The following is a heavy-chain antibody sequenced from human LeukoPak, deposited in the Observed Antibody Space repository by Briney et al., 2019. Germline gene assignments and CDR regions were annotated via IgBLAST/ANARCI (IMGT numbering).Heavy chain of an antibody. CDR2: ISSSSSYI. Sequence: GGSLRLSCAASGFTFSRYGMSWVRQAPGKGLEWVSSISSSSSYIYYADSVKGRFTISRDNSKNTLYLQMNSLRAEDTAVYYCAKDRRYSSGWYQQYDYWGQGTLVTVSS. CDR3: AKDRRYSSGWYQQYDY. D-gene: IGHD6-19*01. V-gene: IGHV3-21*04. CDR1: GFTFSRYG. J-gene: IGHJ4*02.